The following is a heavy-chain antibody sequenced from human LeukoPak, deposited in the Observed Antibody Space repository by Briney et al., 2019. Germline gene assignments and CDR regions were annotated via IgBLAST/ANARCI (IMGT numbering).Heavy chain of an antibody. V-gene: IGHV3-23*01. CDR2: ISGSGGST. D-gene: IGHD3-22*01. CDR1: GVTLSNYG. CDR3: AKRGVVIRVILVGFHKEAIYFGS. Sequence: GGSLRLSCAVSGVTLSNYGMSWVRQAPGKGLEWVAGISGSGGSTNYADSVKGRFTISRDSPKNTLYLQMNSLRAEDTAVYFCAKRGVVIRVILVGFHKEAIYFGSWGQGALVTVSS. J-gene: IGHJ4*02.